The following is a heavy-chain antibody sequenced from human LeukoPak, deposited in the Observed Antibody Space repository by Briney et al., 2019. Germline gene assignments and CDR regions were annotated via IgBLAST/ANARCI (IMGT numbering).Heavy chain of an antibody. J-gene: IGHJ4*02. CDR1: GDSINSSNW. CDR2: IYHSGSA. V-gene: IGHV4-4*02. CDR3: ASGGISGQQLIY. D-gene: IGHD6-13*01. Sequence: PSGTLSLTCAVSGDSINSSNWWSWVRQPPGKGLECIGEIYHSGSANCNPSLKSRVSISIDKPKNQLSLKLSSVTAADTAVYYCASGGISGQQLIYWGQGALVTVSS.